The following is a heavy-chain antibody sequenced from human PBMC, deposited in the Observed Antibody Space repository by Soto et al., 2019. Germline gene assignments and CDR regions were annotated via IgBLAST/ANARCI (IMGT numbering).Heavy chain of an antibody. Sequence: PSETLSLTCAVYGGSFSGYYWSWIRQPPGKGLEWIGEINHSGSTNYNPSLKSRVTISVDTSKNQFSLKLSSVTAADTAVYYCARAVVAGTRGGYFDYWGQGXLVTVYS. V-gene: IGHV4-34*01. CDR3: ARAVVAGTRGGYFDY. CDR1: GGSFSGYY. J-gene: IGHJ4*02. D-gene: IGHD6-19*01. CDR2: INHSGST.